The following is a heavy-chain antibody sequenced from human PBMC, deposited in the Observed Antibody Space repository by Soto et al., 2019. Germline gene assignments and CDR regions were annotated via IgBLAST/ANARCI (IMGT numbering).Heavy chain of an antibody. CDR1: GFSFSSYA. D-gene: IGHD5-18*01. J-gene: IGHJ4*02. V-gene: IGHV3-30-3*01. Sequence: QVQLVESGGGVVQPGRSLRLSCAASGFSFSSYAMHWVRQAPGKGLEWVAVISNEGSNEHYADSLKGRFSISRENSKNTLYLQMSSLRPEDTAVYYCAREYSLAVLAPGYWGQGPLVTVSS. CDR3: AREYSLAVLAPGY. CDR2: ISNEGSNE.